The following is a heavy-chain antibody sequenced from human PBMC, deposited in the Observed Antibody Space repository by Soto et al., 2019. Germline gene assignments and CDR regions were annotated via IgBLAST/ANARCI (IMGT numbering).Heavy chain of an antibody. Sequence: ASVKVSCKASGYIFSDYGINWVRLAPGQGLEWMGWIITYNDNTKYAENFQGRVTLTTDTSTNTVYMELSGLRSDDTAVYYCAIPANLDYYYAMDVWGQGTTVTVSS. CDR3: AIPANLDYYYAMDV. D-gene: IGHD2-15*01. CDR2: IITYNDNT. J-gene: IGHJ6*02. V-gene: IGHV1-18*01. CDR1: GYIFSDYG.